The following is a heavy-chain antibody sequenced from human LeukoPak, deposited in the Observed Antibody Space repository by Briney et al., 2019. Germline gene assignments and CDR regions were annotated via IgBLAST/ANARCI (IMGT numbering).Heavy chain of an antibody. CDR1: GGTFGSHG. J-gene: IGHJ3*02. CDR3: ARDYNYDSSAYDDALDI. D-gene: IGHD3-22*01. CDR2: IIPILHTA. V-gene: IGHV1-69*05. Sequence: SVKVSCKASGGTFGSHGINWVRQAPGQGLEWMGGIIPILHTANYAQNFQDRLTITTDESTNTVYMELSSLRSEDTAVYYCARDYNYDSSAYDDALDIWGQGTMVTVSS.